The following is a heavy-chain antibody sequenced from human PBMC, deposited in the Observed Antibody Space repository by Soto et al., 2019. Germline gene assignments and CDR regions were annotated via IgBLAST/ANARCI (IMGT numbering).Heavy chain of an antibody. Sequence: AGSLSLCCSGSAFTVGGSYMSCIRQDPGKGLEGLSQINPRKRLLAYAASEKGPFTISSDNAKISVYLQIMSLTPEDTSIYYWVRGGGGGLFDPWGQGTMVTVSA. CDR2: INPRKRLL. V-gene: IGHV3-11*05. D-gene: IGHD2-15*01. CDR3: VRGGGGGLFDP. J-gene: IGHJ5*02. CDR1: AFTVGGSY.